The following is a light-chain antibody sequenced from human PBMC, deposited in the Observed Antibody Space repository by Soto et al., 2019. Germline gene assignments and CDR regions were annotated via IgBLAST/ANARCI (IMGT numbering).Light chain of an antibody. Sequence: QSVLTQPASVAGSPGQSIAMSCSGSSSDLGIYNYVSWYQQHPGKVPNLIIFEVTNRPSGVSNRFSGSKSGNTASLTISGPQAEDEADYYCSSYTTSSTRVFGTGTKATVL. CDR2: EVT. CDR3: SSYTTSSTRV. J-gene: IGLJ1*01. V-gene: IGLV2-14*01. CDR1: SSDLGIYNY.